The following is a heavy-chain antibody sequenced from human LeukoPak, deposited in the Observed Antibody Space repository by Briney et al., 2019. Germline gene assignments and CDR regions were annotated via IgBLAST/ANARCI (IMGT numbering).Heavy chain of an antibody. CDR2: ISYDGSNK. CDR1: GFTFSSYA. D-gene: IGHD6-19*01. CDR3: ASTIDPAVADTERFYYFDY. Sequence: QHGRSLRLSCAASGFTFSSYAMHWVRQAPAKGLEEVAVISYDGSNKYYADSVKGRFTISRDNSKNTLYLQMNSLLAEDTAVYYCASTIDPAVADTERFYYFDYWGQGTLVTVSS. V-gene: IGHV3-30-3*01. J-gene: IGHJ4*02.